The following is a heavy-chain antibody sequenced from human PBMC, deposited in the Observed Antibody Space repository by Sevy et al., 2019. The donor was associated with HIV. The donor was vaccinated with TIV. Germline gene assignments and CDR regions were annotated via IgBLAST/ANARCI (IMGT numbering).Heavy chain of an antibody. Sequence: SETLSLTCTVSGDSISGYYWSWIRQPPGKGLEWIGYIYYSGRTNYNPSLKSRVTISEDRSKNQLSLKLTPVTAADTAVYYCARQFQEYYYGVDVWGQGTMVTVPS. V-gene: IGHV4-59*01. CDR3: ARQFQEYYYGVDV. CDR2: IYYSGRT. J-gene: IGHJ6*02. D-gene: IGHD6-6*01. CDR1: GDSISGYY.